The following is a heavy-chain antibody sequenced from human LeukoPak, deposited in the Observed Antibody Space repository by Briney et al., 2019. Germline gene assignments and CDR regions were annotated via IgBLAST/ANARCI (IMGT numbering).Heavy chain of an antibody. J-gene: IGHJ5*02. Sequence: SETLSLTCTVSGVSISSSNSYWSWIRQPPGKGLEWIGEINHGGSTKFNPSLKSRVTISLDTSRNQFSLKVNSVTAADTAVYYCAKHLRRRFFSRTLGFDPWGQGTLVTVSS. CDR2: INHGGST. V-gene: IGHV4-39*01. CDR1: GVSISSSNSY. CDR3: AKHLRRRFFSRTLGFDP. D-gene: IGHD3-3*01.